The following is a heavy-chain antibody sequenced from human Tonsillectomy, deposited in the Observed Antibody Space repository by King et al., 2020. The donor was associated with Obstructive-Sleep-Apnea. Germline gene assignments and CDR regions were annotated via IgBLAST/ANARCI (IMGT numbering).Heavy chain of an antibody. CDR1: GGSICGFY. D-gene: IGHD1-26*01. CDR3: ARVRGWELFFFDY. V-gene: IGHV4-59*01. J-gene: IGHJ4*02. CDR2: IYVSGST. Sequence: QLQESGPGLVKPSETLSLTCSVSGGSICGFYWSWIRQPPGEGLDWIVYIYVSGSTNYNPSLKSRVTISLDTSKKQFSLKLTSVTAADTAVYYCARVRGWELFFFDYWGQGTLVTVSS.